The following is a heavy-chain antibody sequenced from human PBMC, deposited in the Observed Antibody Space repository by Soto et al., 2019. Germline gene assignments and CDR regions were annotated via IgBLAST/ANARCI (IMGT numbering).Heavy chain of an antibody. J-gene: IGHJ4*02. CDR3: ALDLNHVLRYSPGPLDY. CDR2: IIPIFGTA. D-gene: IGHD3-9*01. V-gene: IGHV1-69*13. CDR1: GGTFNIYA. Sequence: SVNVSCKASGGTFNIYAISWVRQAPGQGLEWMGGIIPIFGTANYAQKFQGRVTITADESTSTAYMELSSLRSEDTAVYYCALDLNHVLRYSPGPLDYWGQGTLVTISS.